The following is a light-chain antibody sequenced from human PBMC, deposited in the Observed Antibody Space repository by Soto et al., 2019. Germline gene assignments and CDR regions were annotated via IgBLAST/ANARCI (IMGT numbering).Light chain of an antibody. V-gene: IGLV2-23*01. CDR3: FSYAGSNNFG. CDR1: SSNVGSYNL. J-gene: IGLJ1*01. Sequence: QSVLTQPASVSGSPGQSITISCTGTSSNVGSYNLVSWFQHLPGKLPKLMIYEGTKRPSAVSHRFSGSKSGNTPSLTISALQAEDEAAYYCFSYAGSNNFGFGTATKVTVL. CDR2: EGT.